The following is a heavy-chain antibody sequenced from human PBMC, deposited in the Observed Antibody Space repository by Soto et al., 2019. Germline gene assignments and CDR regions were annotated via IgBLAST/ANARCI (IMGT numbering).Heavy chain of an antibody. D-gene: IGHD2-15*01. CDR2: ISGYNGDT. CDR3: ARSKRYCRGGSCYWNWFDP. J-gene: IGHJ5*02. CDR1: GYTFISHA. V-gene: IGHV1-18*01. Sequence: QVQLVQSGGEVKKPGASVKVSCKASGYTFISHAITWVRQAPGQGLEWMGWISGYNGDTNYAQDLQGRGTMTTDTSTRTAYMEMRSLRSDDTAVYYWARSKRYCRGGSCYWNWFDPWGQGTLVTVSS.